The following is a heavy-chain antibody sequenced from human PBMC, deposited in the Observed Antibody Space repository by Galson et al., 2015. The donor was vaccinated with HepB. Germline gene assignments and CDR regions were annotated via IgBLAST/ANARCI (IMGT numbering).Heavy chain of an antibody. D-gene: IGHD3-10*01. CDR3: ARGGPSKYGDDY. V-gene: IGHV3-72*01. Sequence: SLRLSCAASGFTFSDHYMDWVRQAPGKGLEWVGRIRNKANSYTTEYAASVKGRFTISRDDSENSLYLQMNGLKTEDTAVYYCARGGPSKYGDDYWGQGTLVTVSS. J-gene: IGHJ4*02. CDR2: IRNKANSYTT. CDR1: GFTFSDHY.